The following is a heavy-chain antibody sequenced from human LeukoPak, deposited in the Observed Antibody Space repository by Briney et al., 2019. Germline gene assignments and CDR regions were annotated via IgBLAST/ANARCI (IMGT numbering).Heavy chain of an antibody. Sequence: GGSLRLSCAASGFTFSAYAMNWVRQAPGQGLQWVSYISSSSTTVHYTDSVKGRFTISRDNSKNTLYLQMNSLRAEDTAVYYCARGVRGYYDSSGYFPFLDYWGQGTLVTVSS. V-gene: IGHV3-48*01. CDR1: GFTFSAYA. CDR3: ARGVRGYYDSSGYFPFLDY. CDR2: ISSSSTTV. D-gene: IGHD3-22*01. J-gene: IGHJ4*02.